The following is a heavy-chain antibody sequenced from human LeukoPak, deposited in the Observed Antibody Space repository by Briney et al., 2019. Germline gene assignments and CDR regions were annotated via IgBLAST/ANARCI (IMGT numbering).Heavy chain of an antibody. V-gene: IGHV3-9*03. CDR2: ISWNSNTT. D-gene: IGHD3-22*01. CDR3: AKASTRSFTSGYYGDAFDI. J-gene: IGHJ3*02. CDR1: GFIFDDYA. Sequence: GGSLRLSCAASGFIFDDYAMHWVRQAPGKGLEWVSGISWNSNTTGYADSVKGRFTISRDNAKNSLYLQMNSPRAEDMALYYCAKASTRSFTSGYYGDAFDIWGQGTMVSVSS.